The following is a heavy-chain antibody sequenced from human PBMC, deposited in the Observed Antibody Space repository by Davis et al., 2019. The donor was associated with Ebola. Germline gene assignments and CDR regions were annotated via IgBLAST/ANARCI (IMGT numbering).Heavy chain of an antibody. CDR3: ARDPPESDYDFWSGNGMDV. Sequence: PGGSLRLSCAASGFTFSSHGMHWVRQAPGKGLEWVAVIWYDGNSKYYADSVKGRFTISRDNSKNTLYLQMNSLRAEDTAVYYCARDPPESDYDFWSGNGMDVWGKGTTVTVSS. J-gene: IGHJ6*04. CDR1: GFTFSSHG. D-gene: IGHD3-3*01. CDR2: IWYDGNSK. V-gene: IGHV3-33*01.